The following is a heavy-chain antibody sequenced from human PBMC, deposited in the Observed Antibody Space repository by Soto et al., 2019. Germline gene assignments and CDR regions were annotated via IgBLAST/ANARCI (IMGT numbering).Heavy chain of an antibody. CDR3: ARVCSSTSCYGSLFFDY. CDR1: GYSISSGYY. CDR2: IYHSGST. D-gene: IGHD2-2*01. V-gene: IGHV4-38-2*01. Sequence: SETLSLTCAVSGYSISSGYYWGWIRQPPGKGLEWIGSIYHSGSTYYNPSLESRVTISVDTSKNQFSLKLSSVTAADTAVYYCARVCSSTSCYGSLFFDYWGQGTLVTVSS. J-gene: IGHJ4*02.